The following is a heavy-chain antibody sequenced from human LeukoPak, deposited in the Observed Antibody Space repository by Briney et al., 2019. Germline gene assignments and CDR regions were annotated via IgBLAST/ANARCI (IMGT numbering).Heavy chain of an antibody. J-gene: IGHJ4*02. CDR3: ARSYGGYSDYYFDY. Sequence: PSGTLSLICGVSGGSISSTNWWTWVRQPPGKGLEWIGEVRLDGKTNYNPSLESRVTMSVDLAENHMSLKLTSVTAADTAVYYCARSYGGYSDYYFDYWGQGTLVTVSS. CDR2: VRLDGKT. D-gene: IGHD4-23*01. CDR1: GGSISSTNW. V-gene: IGHV4-4*02.